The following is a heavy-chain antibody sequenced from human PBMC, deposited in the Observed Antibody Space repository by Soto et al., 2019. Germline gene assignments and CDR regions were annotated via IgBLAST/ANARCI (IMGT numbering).Heavy chain of an antibody. V-gene: IGHV4-4*07. Sequence: QVQLQESGPGLVKPSETLSLTCTVSTGAVNNHFWSWIRQPAGKGLEWIGHIYKSGTTTYNPSLTSRLTMSVDPPRNRFSWKLSSVTAADTAVYYCARINGGSPDFWGQGTLVTVSS. J-gene: IGHJ4*02. CDR1: TGAVNNHF. CDR3: ARINGGSPDF. CDR2: IYKSGTT. D-gene: IGHD2-15*01.